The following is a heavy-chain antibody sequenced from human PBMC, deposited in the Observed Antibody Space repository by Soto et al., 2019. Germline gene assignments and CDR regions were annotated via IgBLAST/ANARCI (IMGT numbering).Heavy chain of an antibody. D-gene: IGHD6-19*01. J-gene: IGHJ4*02. Sequence: SETLSLTCTVSDDSISSSIYFWGWIRQPPGKGLEWIGTIFYSGSTYYNPSLKSRVTISVDTSKNQFSLRLISVTAADTALYYCARRYGWLYFDYWGQGSLVTVSS. V-gene: IGHV4-39*01. CDR1: DDSISSSIYF. CDR2: IFYSGST. CDR3: ARRYGWLYFDY.